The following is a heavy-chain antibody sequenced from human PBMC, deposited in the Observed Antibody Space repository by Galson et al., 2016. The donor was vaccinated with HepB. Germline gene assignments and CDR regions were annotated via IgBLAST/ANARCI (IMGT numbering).Heavy chain of an antibody. D-gene: IGHD3-22*01. CDR3: AHMSLSNDGSGYYFSVPHFQH. CDR2: IYWDDEK. J-gene: IGHJ1*01. V-gene: IGHV2-5*02. Sequence: VKPTQTLTLTCTFSGFSLSTSGVSVGWIRQPPGKALEWLALIYWDDEKLYSPSLKSRLTITKDTSKNQVVLTMTNMDPVDTATYYCAHMSLSNDGSGYYFSVPHFQHWGQGTLVTVSS. CDR1: GFSLSTSGVS.